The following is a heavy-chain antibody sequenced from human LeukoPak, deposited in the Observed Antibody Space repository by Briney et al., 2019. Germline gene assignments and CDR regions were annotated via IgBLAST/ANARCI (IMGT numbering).Heavy chain of an antibody. CDR1: GYTFTSYY. D-gene: IGHD3-22*01. CDR2: INPGGGST. V-gene: IGHV1-46*01. CDR3: ARGHYYDSSGYYPDHYDY. J-gene: IGHJ4*02. Sequence: ASVKVSCKASGYTFTSYYMHWVRQAPGQGLEWMGIINPGGGSTSYAQKFQGRVTMTRDTSTSTVYMELSSLRSEDTAVYYCARGHYYDSSGYYPDHYDYWGQGTLVTVSS.